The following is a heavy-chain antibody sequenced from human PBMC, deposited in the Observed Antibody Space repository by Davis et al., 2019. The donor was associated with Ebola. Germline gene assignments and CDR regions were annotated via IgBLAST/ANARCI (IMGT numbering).Heavy chain of an antibody. Sequence: HTGGSLRLSCAASGFTFSSYWMHWVRQAPGKGLVWVSRINSDGSSTSYADSVKGRFTISRDNAKNTLYLQMNSLRAEDTAVYYCARGRHSSSWYVRNWFDPWGQGTLVTVSS. D-gene: IGHD6-13*01. CDR3: ARGRHSSSWYVRNWFDP. J-gene: IGHJ5*02. V-gene: IGHV3-74*01. CDR2: INSDGSST. CDR1: GFTFSSYW.